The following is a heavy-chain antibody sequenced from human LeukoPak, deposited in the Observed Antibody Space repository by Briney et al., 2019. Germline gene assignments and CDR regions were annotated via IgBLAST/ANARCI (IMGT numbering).Heavy chain of an antibody. J-gene: IGHJ4*02. Sequence: ASVKVSCKASGYTFTSYGISWVRQAPGQGLEWMGWISAYNGNTNYAQKLQGRVTMTTDTSTSTAYMELRSLRSDDTAVYYCARDFVGRVRGVANFDYWGQGTLVTVSS. D-gene: IGHD3-10*01. CDR3: ARDFVGRVRGVANFDY. CDR1: GYTFTSYG. CDR2: ISAYNGNT. V-gene: IGHV1-18*01.